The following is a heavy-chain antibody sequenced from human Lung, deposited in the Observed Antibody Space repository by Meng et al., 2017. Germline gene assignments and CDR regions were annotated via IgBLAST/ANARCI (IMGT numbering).Heavy chain of an antibody. V-gene: IGHV1-18*01. D-gene: IGHD2-2*01. CDR1: GYTFTSYG. Sequence: QVHLVQSGAEVREPGASVKVSCKASGYTFTSYGISWVRQAPGQGLEWMGWISGYNGNTNYAQKFQGRVTMTTDTSTSTAYMELRSLRSDDTAVYYCARDRYCSTTSCTGWFDPWGQGTLVTVSS. CDR3: ARDRYCSTTSCTGWFDP. CDR2: ISGYNGNT. J-gene: IGHJ5*02.